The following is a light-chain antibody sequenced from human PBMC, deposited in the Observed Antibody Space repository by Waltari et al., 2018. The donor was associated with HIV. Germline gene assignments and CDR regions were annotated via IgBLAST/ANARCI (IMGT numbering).Light chain of an antibody. Sequence: QTVVTQEPSFSVSPGGTVTLTCGLSSGSVSTSYYPCWYQQTPDRAPRTLIYDTNTRSSGAPDRFSGSILGNKAALTITGAQADDECDYYCVLYMGSGIWVFGGGTKLTVL. J-gene: IGLJ3*02. CDR2: DTN. CDR3: VLYMGSGIWV. CDR1: SGSVSTSYY. V-gene: IGLV8-61*01.